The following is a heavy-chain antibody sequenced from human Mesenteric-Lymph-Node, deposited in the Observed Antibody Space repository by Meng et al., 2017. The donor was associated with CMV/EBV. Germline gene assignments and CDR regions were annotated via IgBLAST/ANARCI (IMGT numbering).Heavy chain of an antibody. CDR1: GGSISSGGYY. D-gene: IGHD2-8*01. J-gene: IGHJ5*02. V-gene: IGHV4-31*03. CDR2: IYYSGST. Sequence: SETLSLTCTVSGGSISSGGYYWSWIRQHPGKGLEWIGYIYYSGSTYYNPSLKSRVTISVDTSKNQFSLKLSSVTAADTAVYYCARDVLIGTHNWFDPWGQGTLVTVSS. CDR3: ARDVLIGTHNWFDP.